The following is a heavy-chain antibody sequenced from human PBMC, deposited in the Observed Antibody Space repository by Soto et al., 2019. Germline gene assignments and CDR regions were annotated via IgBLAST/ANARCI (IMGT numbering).Heavy chain of an antibody. CDR2: IKQDGSEK. V-gene: IGHV3-7*01. J-gene: IGHJ3*02. D-gene: IGHD6-6*01. Sequence: GGSLRLSCAASGFTFSSYWMSWVRQAPGKGLEWVANIKQDGSEKYYVDSVKGRFTISRDNAKNSLYLQMNSLRAEDTAVYYCARVEGAARDAFDIWGQGTMVTVSS. CDR1: GFTFSSYW. CDR3: ARVEGAARDAFDI.